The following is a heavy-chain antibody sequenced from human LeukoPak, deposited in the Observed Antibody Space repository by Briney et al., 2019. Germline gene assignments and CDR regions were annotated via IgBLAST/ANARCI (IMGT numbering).Heavy chain of an antibody. J-gene: IGHJ4*02. Sequence: GGSLRLSCAASGFTFSSYAMSWVRQAPGKGLEWVSAISGIGGSTYYADSVKGRFTISRDNSKNTLYLQMNSLRAEDTAVYYCAKASYYGSGSYYNVAPYFDYWGQGTLVTVSS. CDR3: AKASYYGSGSYYNVAPYFDY. D-gene: IGHD3-10*01. CDR1: GFTFSSYA. CDR2: ISGIGGST. V-gene: IGHV3-23*01.